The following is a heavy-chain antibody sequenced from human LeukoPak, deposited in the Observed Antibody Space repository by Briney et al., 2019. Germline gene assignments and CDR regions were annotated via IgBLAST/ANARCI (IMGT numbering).Heavy chain of an antibody. CDR3: AKGAYGVGGALDY. J-gene: IGHJ4*02. Sequence: PGGSLRLSCAASGFIFRTYGMNWVHQAPGKRLEYVSGITAGGGNTYYADSLKGRFTISRDDSKYTVFLQMNSLRVEDTAVYYCAKGAYGVGGALDYWGRGSLVTVSS. D-gene: IGHD2-21*01. V-gene: IGHV3-23*01. CDR2: ITAGGGNT. CDR1: GFIFRTYG.